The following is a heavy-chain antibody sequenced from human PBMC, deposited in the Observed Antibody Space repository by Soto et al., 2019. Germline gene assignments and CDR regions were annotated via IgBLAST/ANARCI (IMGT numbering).Heavy chain of an antibody. CDR3: AKYFPIRDIHGSALDY. CDR2: ISYDGSYR. V-gene: IGHV3-30*18. CDR1: GFTFSSSG. J-gene: IGHJ4*02. D-gene: IGHD3-10*01. Sequence: HPGGSLRLSCAASGFTFSSSGMHWVRQAPGKGLEWVALISYDGSYRSYADSVKGRFTISRDSSKNTLSLQMNSLRTEDTAVYYCAKYFPIRDIHGSALDYWGQGTLVTVSS.